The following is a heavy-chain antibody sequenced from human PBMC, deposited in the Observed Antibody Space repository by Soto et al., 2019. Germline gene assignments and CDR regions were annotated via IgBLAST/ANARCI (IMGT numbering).Heavy chain of an antibody. V-gene: IGHV4-59*01. Sequence: TSETLSLTCTVSGGSISSYYWSWIRQPPGKGLEWIGYIYYSGSTNYNPSLKSRVTISVDTSKNQFSLKLSSVTAADTAVYYCARGQATSIAARSYYYYMDVWGKGTTVTVSS. CDR3: ARGQATSIAARSYYYYMDV. D-gene: IGHD6-6*01. CDR2: IYYSGST. CDR1: GGSISSYY. J-gene: IGHJ6*03.